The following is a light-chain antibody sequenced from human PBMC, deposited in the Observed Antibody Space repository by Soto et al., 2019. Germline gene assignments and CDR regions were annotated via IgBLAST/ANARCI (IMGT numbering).Light chain of an antibody. CDR1: QSVSSY. CDR2: DAS. V-gene: IGKV3-11*01. CDR3: QQRSNWPPIT. J-gene: IGKJ5*01. Sequence: VVLTQSPATLSLSPGERVTLSCRASQSVSSYLAWYQQKPGQAPRLLIYDASNRATGIPARFSSSGSGTDFTLTITSLEPEDFAVYYCQQRSNWPPITFGQGTRLEIK.